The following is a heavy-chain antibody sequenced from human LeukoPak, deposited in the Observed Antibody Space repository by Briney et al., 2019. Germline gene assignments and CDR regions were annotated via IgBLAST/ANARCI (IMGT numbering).Heavy chain of an antibody. J-gene: IGHJ3*02. CDR2: ISYDGSNK. D-gene: IGHD6-19*01. V-gene: IGHV3-30*18. CDR1: GFIFSSYG. Sequence: GGSLRLSCAASGFIFSSYGMHWVRQAPGKGLEWVAVISYDGSNKDYADSVKGRFTSSRDNSKNTLYLQMNSLRAEDTAVYYCAKGLRGAVAGTARGDAYDIWGQGTMVTVSS. CDR3: AKGLRGAVAGTARGDAYDI.